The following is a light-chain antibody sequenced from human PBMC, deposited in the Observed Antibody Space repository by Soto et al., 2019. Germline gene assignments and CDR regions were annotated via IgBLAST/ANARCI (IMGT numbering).Light chain of an antibody. CDR2: GAS. CDR1: QSFSSSY. J-gene: IGKJ3*01. CDR3: QDYCSALYT. Sequence: EIVLTQSPGTLSLSPGERATLSCRASQSFSSSYLAWYQQKTGQAPRLLIYGASSRATAIPDRFSGSRSGTDFSLTISSLEPDDLAVYYCQDYCSALYTFGPGAKVDGK. V-gene: IGKV3-20*01.